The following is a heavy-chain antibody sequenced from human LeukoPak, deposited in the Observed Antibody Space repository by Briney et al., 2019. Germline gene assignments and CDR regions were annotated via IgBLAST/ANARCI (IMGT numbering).Heavy chain of an antibody. CDR2: IWPDGSNK. V-gene: IGHV3-33*01. CDR3: ARVFRPSLTVFIIRGAFDI. J-gene: IGHJ3*02. CDR1: GFAFSSYS. D-gene: IGHD3-3*01. Sequence: PGGSLRLSCEAAGFAFSSYSMHWVRQAPGKGLEWVAAIWPDGSNKYYANSVKGRFTISRDNDKNSLYLQMNSLRVEDTAVYYCARVFRPSLTVFIIRGAFDIWGQGTMITVSS.